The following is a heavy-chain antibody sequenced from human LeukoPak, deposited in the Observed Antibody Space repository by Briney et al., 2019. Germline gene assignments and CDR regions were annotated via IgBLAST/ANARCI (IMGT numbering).Heavy chain of an antibody. CDR3: ASELGTGGY. D-gene: IGHD7-27*01. Sequence: PGGSLRLSCAASGFTLSSYSMNWVRQAPGKGLEWVSSISTSSSYIYYADSVEGRFTISRDNAKNSLYLQMNSLRAEDTAVYYCASELGTGGYWGQGTLVTVSS. J-gene: IGHJ4*02. CDR1: GFTLSSYS. CDR2: ISTSSSYI. V-gene: IGHV3-21*01.